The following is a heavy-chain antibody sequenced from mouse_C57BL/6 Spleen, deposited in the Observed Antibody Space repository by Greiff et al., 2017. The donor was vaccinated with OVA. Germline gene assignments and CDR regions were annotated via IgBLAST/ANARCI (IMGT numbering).Heavy chain of an antibody. CDR3: ARGYYGSSLYY. CDR1: GYAFSSSW. V-gene: IGHV1-82*01. J-gene: IGHJ2*01. D-gene: IGHD1-1*01. CDR2: IYPGDGDT. Sequence: QVQLQQSGPELVKPGASVKISCKASGYAFSSSWMNWVKQRPGKGLEWIGRIYPGDGDTNYNGKFKGKATLTADKSSSTAYMQLSSLTSEDSAVYFCARGYYGSSLYYWGQGTTLTVSS.